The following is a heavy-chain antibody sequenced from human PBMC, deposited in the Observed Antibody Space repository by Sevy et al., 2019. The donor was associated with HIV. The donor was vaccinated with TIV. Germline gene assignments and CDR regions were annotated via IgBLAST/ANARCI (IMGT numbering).Heavy chain of an antibody. CDR1: GFTFSNYA. D-gene: IGHD3-22*01. CDR3: ARGGYYYDNAAYYALDS. J-gene: IGHJ4*02. V-gene: IGHV3-33*01. CDR2: IWSDGAYQ. Sequence: GGSLRLSCAATGFTFSNYAMHWVRQAPGKGMEWVAIIWSDGAYQYHGDSVKGRFTISRDNSKNTLYLQMNNVGVVETAVYYCARGGYYYDNAAYYALDSWGQGTLVTVSS.